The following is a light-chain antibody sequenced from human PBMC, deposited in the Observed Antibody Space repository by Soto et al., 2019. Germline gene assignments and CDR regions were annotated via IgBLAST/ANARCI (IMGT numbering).Light chain of an antibody. CDR3: ASFTTNSARV. CDR2: DVS. V-gene: IGLV2-14*03. CDR1: NSDIGGYNS. J-gene: IGLJ2*01. Sequence: QSVLTQPASMSGSPGQSITIPCTGTNSDIGGYNSVSWYQQHPGMAPQLKIYDVSYRPSGISSRFSGSKSGNTASLTISGLQAADEADYSCASFTTNSARVFGGGTKLTVL.